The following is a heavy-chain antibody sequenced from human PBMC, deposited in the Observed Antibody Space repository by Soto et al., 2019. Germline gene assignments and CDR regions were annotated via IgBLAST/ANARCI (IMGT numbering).Heavy chain of an antibody. Sequence: VGSLRLSCAASGFTFSSYGMHWVRQAPGKGLEWVAVIWYDGSNKYYADSVKGRFTISRDNSKNTLYLQMNSLRAEDTAVYYCARGVEGSSSWYAEYFQHWGQGTLVTVSS. J-gene: IGHJ1*01. CDR1: GFTFSSYG. V-gene: IGHV3-33*01. D-gene: IGHD6-13*01. CDR2: IWYDGSNK. CDR3: ARGVEGSSSWYAEYFQH.